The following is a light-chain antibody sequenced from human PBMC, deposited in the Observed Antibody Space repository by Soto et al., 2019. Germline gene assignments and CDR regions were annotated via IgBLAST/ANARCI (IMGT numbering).Light chain of an antibody. CDR3: QQYHNWPPQYT. Sequence: EIVMTQSPASLSVSPGDGATLSCRASQTIASNLAWYQQKPGQGPRLLIHGASTRAAGVPARFSGSGSGTDLALTISGLQSEDFAVYYCQQYHNWPPQYTFGQGTKLQIK. CDR2: GAS. J-gene: IGKJ2*01. V-gene: IGKV3-15*01. CDR1: QTIASN.